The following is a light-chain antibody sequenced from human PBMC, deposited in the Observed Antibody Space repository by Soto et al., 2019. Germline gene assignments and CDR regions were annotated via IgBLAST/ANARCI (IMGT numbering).Light chain of an antibody. CDR2: AAS. J-gene: IGKJ1*01. V-gene: IGKV1-39*01. CDR3: QQSYNTVWT. Sequence: DIQMTQSPSSLSASAGDRVTITCRASQSIATFLNWYQKKPGKAPKLLISAASRLQSGVPARFSGSGSGTDFTLTISSLQPEDFATYYCQQSYNTVWTFGQGTKVEIQ. CDR1: QSIATF.